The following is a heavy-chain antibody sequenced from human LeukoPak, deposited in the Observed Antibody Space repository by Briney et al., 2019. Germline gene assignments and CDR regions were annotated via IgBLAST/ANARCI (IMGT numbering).Heavy chain of an antibody. D-gene: IGHD3-10*01. CDR1: GFTFDNYA. CDR3: AKDMNSYGSGSSYNPWGPFDS. Sequence: PGGSLRLSCAASGFTFDNYAKHWVRQAPGKGLEWVSGIAWNSGNTGFADSVKGRFTISRDNAENSLSLQMNSLTPEDTAFYFCAKDMNSYGSGSSYNPWGPFDSWGQGTLVTVSS. V-gene: IGHV3-9*01. CDR2: IAWNSGNT. J-gene: IGHJ4*02.